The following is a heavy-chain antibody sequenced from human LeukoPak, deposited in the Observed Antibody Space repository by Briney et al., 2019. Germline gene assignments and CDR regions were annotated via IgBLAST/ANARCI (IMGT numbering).Heavy chain of an antibody. D-gene: IGHD1-26*01. CDR2: ISSSSSYI. V-gene: IGHV3-21*01. CDR1: GFTFSSYS. CDR3: VRSDGGMDY. Sequence: GGSLRLSCAAPGFTFSSYSMNWVRQAPGKGLEWVSSISSSSSYIYYADSVKGWFTISRDSAKNSLYLQMNSLRAEDSAVYYCVRSDGGMDYWGQGTLVTVSS. J-gene: IGHJ4*02.